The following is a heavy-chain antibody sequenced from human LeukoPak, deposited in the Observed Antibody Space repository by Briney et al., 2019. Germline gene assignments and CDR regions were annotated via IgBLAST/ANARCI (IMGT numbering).Heavy chain of an antibody. Sequence: GGSLRLSCAASGFTFGNYAMTWVRQAPGKGLEWVSVISGSGSNTYYADFVRGRCTISRDNSKDTLYLQMNSLRAEDTALGHCSKATRESSGSYSYYFDHWGEGTPVTVSS. CDR2: ISGSGSNT. V-gene: IGHV3-23*01. J-gene: IGHJ4*02. CDR3: SKATRESSGSYSYYFDH. CDR1: GFTFGNYA. D-gene: IGHD1-26*01.